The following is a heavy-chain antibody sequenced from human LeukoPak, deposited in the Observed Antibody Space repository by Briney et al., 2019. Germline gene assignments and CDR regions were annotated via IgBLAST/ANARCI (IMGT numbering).Heavy chain of an antibody. CDR1: GFSVSSGRYY. CDR3: AREAMYSYGNNFDY. Sequence: SETLSLTCTASGFSVSSGRYYWGWIRQRPGKGLEWIAYIYYSESTNYNPSIKSRVTISVDTSKNQFSLKLSTVTAADTAVYHCAREAMYSYGNNFDYWGQGTLVTVSS. V-gene: IGHV4-61*01. CDR2: IYYSEST. D-gene: IGHD5-18*01. J-gene: IGHJ4*02.